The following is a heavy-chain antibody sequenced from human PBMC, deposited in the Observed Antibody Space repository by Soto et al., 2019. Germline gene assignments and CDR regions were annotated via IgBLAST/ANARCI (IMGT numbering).Heavy chain of an antibody. CDR3: ARLPDGSGYYLDD. V-gene: IGHV4-39*01. Sequence: SETLSLTCTVSGGSISSSSYYWGWIRQPPGKGLEWIGSIYYSGSTYYNPSLKSRVAISVDTSKNQFSLKLSSVTAADTAVYYCARLPDGSGYYLDDWGQGTLVTVSA. CDR1: GGSISSSSYY. CDR2: IYYSGST. D-gene: IGHD3-22*01. J-gene: IGHJ4*02.